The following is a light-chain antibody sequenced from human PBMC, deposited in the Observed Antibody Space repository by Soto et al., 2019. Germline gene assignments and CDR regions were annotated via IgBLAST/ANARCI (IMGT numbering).Light chain of an antibody. CDR2: EVS. CDR1: SSDVGGYNF. CDR3: SSYAGSNILV. J-gene: IGLJ2*01. Sequence: QSALTQPPSASGSPGQSVTISCTGTSSDVGGYNFVSWYQQHPGKAPKLMLYEVSKRPSGVPDRFSGSKSDNTASLTVSGLQAEDEADYYCSSYAGSNILVFGGGTKLTVL. V-gene: IGLV2-8*01.